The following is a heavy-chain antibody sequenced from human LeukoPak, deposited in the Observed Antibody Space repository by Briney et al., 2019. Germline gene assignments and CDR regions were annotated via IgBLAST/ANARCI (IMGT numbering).Heavy chain of an antibody. CDR1: GFTFSNYW. CDR2: IKQDESQK. J-gene: IGHJ4*02. D-gene: IGHD2-15*01. V-gene: IGHV3-7*01. CDR3: ARPLGYCSGGSCFPFDC. Sequence: GGSLRLSCSASGFTFSNYWVTWVRQAPGKGLEWVANIKQDESQKYYVDSVKGRFTISRDNAKSSLYLQMNSLRAEDTAIYYCARPLGYCSGGSCFPFDCWGQGTLVTVSS.